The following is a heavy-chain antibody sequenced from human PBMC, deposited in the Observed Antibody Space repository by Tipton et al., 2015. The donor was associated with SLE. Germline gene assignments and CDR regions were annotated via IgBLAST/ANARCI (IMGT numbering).Heavy chain of an antibody. CDR3: ARGWSVANRGAFDL. J-gene: IGHJ3*01. CDR1: GDSITTYY. Sequence: TLSLTCSVSGDSITTYYWSWIRQPPGKGLEWIGYMFPSGTTNYNPSLKSRLNISPDTSENQFSLKLNSVTTADTAVYYCARGWSVANRGAFDLWGQGTMVTVSS. CDR2: MFPSGTT. V-gene: IGHV4-59*01. D-gene: IGHD2-15*01.